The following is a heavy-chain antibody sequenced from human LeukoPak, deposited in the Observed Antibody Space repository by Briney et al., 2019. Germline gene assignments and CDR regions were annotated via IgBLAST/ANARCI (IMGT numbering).Heavy chain of an antibody. D-gene: IGHD6-19*01. CDR1: GYTFTSYG. J-gene: IGHJ6*03. CDR2: ISAYNGNT. CDR3: ARDRRGSGWYTSYYYYYYYMDV. Sequence: ASVTVSCKASGYTFTSYGISWVRQAPGQGLEWMGWISAYNGNTNYAQNLQGRVTMTTDTSTSTAYMELRSLRSDDTAVYYCARDRRGSGWYTSYYYYYYYMDVWGKGTTVPISS. V-gene: IGHV1-18*01.